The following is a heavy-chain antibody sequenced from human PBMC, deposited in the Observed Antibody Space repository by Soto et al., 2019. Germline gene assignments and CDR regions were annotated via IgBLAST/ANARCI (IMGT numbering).Heavy chain of an antibody. CDR2: ISGSGDST. Sequence: QTGGSLRLSCAASGFTFSNYGMSWVRQCPGKGLEWVSTISGSGDSTYYADSVKGRFTISRDNSKNTLYVQMNSLRAEDTAVYYCAKDSATFGRFDYWGQGTLVTVSS. V-gene: IGHV3-23*01. D-gene: IGHD3-3*01. CDR1: GFTFSNYG. CDR3: AKDSATFGRFDY. J-gene: IGHJ4*02.